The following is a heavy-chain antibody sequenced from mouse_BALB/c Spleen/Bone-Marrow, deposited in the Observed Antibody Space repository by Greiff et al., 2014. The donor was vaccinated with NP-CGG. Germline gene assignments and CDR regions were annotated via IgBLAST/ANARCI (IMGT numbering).Heavy chain of an antibody. J-gene: IGHJ1*01. CDR2: IWAGGST. D-gene: IGHD4-1*01. CDR3: ARVTGTDWYFDV. Sequence: VMLVESGPGLVAPSQSLSITCTVSGFSLTSYGVHWVRQPPGKGLEWLGVIWAGGSTNYNSALRSRLSISKDNSKSQVFLKMNSLQTDDTAMYYCARVTGTDWYFDVWGAGTTVTVSS. CDR1: GFSLTSYG. V-gene: IGHV2-9*02.